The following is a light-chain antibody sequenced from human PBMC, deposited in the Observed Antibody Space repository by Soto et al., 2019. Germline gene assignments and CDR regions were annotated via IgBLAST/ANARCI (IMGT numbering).Light chain of an antibody. J-gene: IGKJ1*01. Sequence: DIQMTQSPSTLSASVGDRVTITCRASQSISTWLAWYQQIPGKAPKLLIYDASSLKSGVPSRFSGSGSGTEFTLTISSLQPDDFATYYCQHYNSYSEAFGQGTKVDIK. V-gene: IGKV1-5*01. CDR3: QHYNSYSEA. CDR1: QSISTW. CDR2: DAS.